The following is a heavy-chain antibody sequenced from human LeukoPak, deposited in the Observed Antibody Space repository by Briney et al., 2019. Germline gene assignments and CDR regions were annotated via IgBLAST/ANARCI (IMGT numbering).Heavy chain of an antibody. V-gene: IGHV3-21*01. J-gene: IGHJ3*02. CDR1: GFTFSSYS. CDR2: ISSGSTYI. CDR3: AREAYYYGSGSTHAFDI. D-gene: IGHD3-10*01. Sequence: PGGSLRLSCAASGFTFSSYSMKWVRQAPGQGLEWVSSISSGSTYIYNADSVKGRFTISRDNAKNSLYLQMNSLRAEDTAVYYCAREAYYYGSGSTHAFDIWGQGTMVTVSS.